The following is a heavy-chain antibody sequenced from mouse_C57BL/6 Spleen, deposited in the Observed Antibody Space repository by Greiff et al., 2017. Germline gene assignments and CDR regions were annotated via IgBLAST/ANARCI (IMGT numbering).Heavy chain of an antibody. Sequence: QVQLQQSGAELVKPGASVKMSCKASGYTFTSYWITWVKQRPGQGLEWIGDIYPGSGSTNYNEKFKSKATLTVDTSSSTAYMQLSSLTSEDSAVYDCARRGKGNAMDYWGQGTSVTVSS. V-gene: IGHV1-55*01. J-gene: IGHJ4*01. D-gene: IGHD1-3*01. CDR1: GYTFTSYW. CDR2: IYPGSGST. CDR3: ARRGKGNAMDY.